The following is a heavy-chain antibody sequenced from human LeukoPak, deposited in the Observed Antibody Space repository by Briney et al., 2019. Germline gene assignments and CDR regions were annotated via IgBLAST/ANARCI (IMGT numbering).Heavy chain of an antibody. J-gene: IGHJ4*02. V-gene: IGHV3-23*01. CDR1: GFTFSSYA. CDR3: TKVGMGVAAVGPPYYFDY. CDR2: ISGSGGST. D-gene: IGHD6-13*01. Sequence: PGGSLRLSCAASGFTFSSYAMSWVRQAPGKGLEWVSVISGSGGSTNYADSVEGRFTISRDNSKNTLYLQMNSLRAEDTAVYYCTKVGMGVAAVGPPYYFDYWGQGTLVTVSS.